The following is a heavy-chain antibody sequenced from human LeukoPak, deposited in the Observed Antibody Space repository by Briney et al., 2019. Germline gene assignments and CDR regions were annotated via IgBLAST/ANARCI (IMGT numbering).Heavy chain of an antibody. CDR2: IYHSGST. CDR3: ARRIVVVPAAPLDY. CDR1: GGSISSSNW. J-gene: IGHJ4*02. Sequence: PSGTLSLTYAVSGGSISSSNWWSWVRQLPGKGLEWIGEIYHSGSTNYNPSLKSRVTISVDKSKNQFSLKLSSVTAADTAVYYCARRIVVVPAAPLDYWGQGTLVTVSS. V-gene: IGHV4-4*02. D-gene: IGHD2-2*01.